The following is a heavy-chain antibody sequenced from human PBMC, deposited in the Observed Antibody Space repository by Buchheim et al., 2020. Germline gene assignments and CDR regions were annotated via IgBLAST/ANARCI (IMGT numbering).Heavy chain of an antibody. D-gene: IGHD1-26*01. Sequence: QVQLVQSGAEVKKPGASVKVSCKASGYTFSSYGINWVRQAPGQGLEWMGWISGYNGDTNYAQIFQGRGTMTTDTSTSTAYMELRSLRSDDTAVYYCARGWSSGSYGITPHNWFDPWGQGTL. CDR3: ARGWSSGSYGITPHNWFDP. V-gene: IGHV1-18*01. J-gene: IGHJ5*02. CDR1: GYTFSSYG. CDR2: ISGYNGDT.